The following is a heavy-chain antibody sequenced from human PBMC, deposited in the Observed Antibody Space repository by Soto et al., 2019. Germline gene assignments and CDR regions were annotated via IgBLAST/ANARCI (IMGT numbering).Heavy chain of an antibody. CDR2: ISAYNGKT. CDR3: ARESVEKSSDY. D-gene: IGHD3-3*01. Sequence: QVQLVQSGAEVKKPGASVKVSCKASGYTFKSYGISWVRQAPGQGLEWMGWISAYNGKTKYAQQLQGRVTMTTATSTSTAYMELRSLRSDDTAVYYCARESVEKSSDYWGKGTLVTVSS. J-gene: IGHJ4*02. CDR1: GYTFKSYG. V-gene: IGHV1-18*01.